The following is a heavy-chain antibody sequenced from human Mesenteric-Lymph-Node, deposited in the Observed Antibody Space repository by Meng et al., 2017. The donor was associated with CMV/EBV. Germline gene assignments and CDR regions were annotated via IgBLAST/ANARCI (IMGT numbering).Heavy chain of an antibody. CDR2: INPRTGNT. CDR1: GYTFTNYD. Sequence: ASVKVSCKASGYTFTNYDLNWVRQATGQGLEWMGWINPRTGNTGYAQRFQGRVTITKNTSISTVYMELSSLRSDDKAVYYCAREGVGDYYFDYWGQGTLVTVSS. V-gene: IGHV1-8*03. CDR3: AREGVGDYYFDY. D-gene: IGHD1-26*01. J-gene: IGHJ4*02.